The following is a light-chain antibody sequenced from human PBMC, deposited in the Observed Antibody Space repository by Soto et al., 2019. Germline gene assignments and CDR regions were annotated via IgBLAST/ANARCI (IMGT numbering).Light chain of an antibody. J-gene: IGKJ4*01. CDR3: EDYSSSSGLT. V-gene: IGKV1-5*03. CDR2: EAS. CDR1: QSISSW. Sequence: DIQMTQSPSTLSASVGDRVTITCRASQSISSWLAWYQQKPGKAPKLLIYEASSLKSGVPSRFSGSGAATEFTLTISSVQRDDFATYYCEDYSSSSGLTFGGGTKVDI.